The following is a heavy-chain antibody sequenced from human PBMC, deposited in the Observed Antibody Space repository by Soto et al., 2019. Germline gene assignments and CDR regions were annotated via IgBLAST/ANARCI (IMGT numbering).Heavy chain of an antibody. J-gene: IGHJ4*02. CDR3: NRGSEYDFWSGYL. Sequence: QERLVQSGAEVRKPGSSVKVSCKVTGGTSTRYAINWVRQAPGQGLEWMGGIVPMFGTSKYAQKFQGRVIITADTSTNIAYMELRSLRSEDTAVYYCNRGSEYDFWSGYLWGQGTLVSVSS. V-gene: IGHV1-69*06. CDR1: GGTSTRYA. CDR2: IVPMFGTS. D-gene: IGHD3-3*01.